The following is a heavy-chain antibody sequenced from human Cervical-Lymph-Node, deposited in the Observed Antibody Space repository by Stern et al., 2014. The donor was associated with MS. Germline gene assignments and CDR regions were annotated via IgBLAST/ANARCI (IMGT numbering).Heavy chain of an antibody. J-gene: IGHJ4*02. CDR2: IYYSGST. Sequence: QVQLQESGPGLVKPSQTLSLTCTVSGGSISSGGYYWSWIRQHPGKGLEWIGYIYYSGSTSYHPSLKSRVTISLDTSKSQFSLKLSSVTAADTAVYYCAKYRVFGGVIVVDYWGQGTLVTVSS. CDR3: AKYRVFGGVIVVDY. V-gene: IGHV4-31*03. CDR1: GGSISSGGYY. D-gene: IGHD3-16*02.